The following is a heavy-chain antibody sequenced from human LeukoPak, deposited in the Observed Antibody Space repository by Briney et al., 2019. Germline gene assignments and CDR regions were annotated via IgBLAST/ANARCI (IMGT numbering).Heavy chain of an antibody. CDR3: ARGGYSYGWLFDY. J-gene: IGHJ4*02. V-gene: IGHV4-31*03. CDR2: IYYSGST. Sequence: SGTLSLTCTVSGGSISSGGYYWSWIRQHPGKGLEWIGYIYYSGSTYYNPSLKSRVTISVDTSKNQFSLKLSSVTAADTAVYYCARGGYSYGWLFDYWGQGTLVTVSS. CDR1: GGSISSGGYY. D-gene: IGHD5-18*01.